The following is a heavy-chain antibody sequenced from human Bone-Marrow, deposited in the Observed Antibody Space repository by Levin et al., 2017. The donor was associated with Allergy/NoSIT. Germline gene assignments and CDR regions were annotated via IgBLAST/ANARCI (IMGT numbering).Heavy chain of an antibody. V-gene: IGHV3-11*01. CDR2: ISGSGSDM. Sequence: GGSLRLSCEVSGFTFSDAYMNWIRQSPGKGLEWIAYISGSGSDMRYADSVKGRFTISRDNPKNSLYLEMNNLRLEDTALYFCVKDARLASSWGQGTLVTVSS. CDR1: GFTFSDAY. J-gene: IGHJ5*02. D-gene: IGHD3-3*02. CDR3: VKDARLASS.